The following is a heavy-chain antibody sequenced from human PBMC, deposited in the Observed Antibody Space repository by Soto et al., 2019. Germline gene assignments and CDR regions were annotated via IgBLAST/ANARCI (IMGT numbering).Heavy chain of an antibody. CDR1: GYTFTKYA. D-gene: IGHD3-3*01. CDR3: ARAPITIFGVAPPGAFDI. CDR2: INAGNGNT. Sequence: QVQLVQSVAEVKKPGAPVKVSCKASGYTFTKYAIHWVRQAPGQRLEWMGWINAGNGNTKYSQKFQGRVTISRDTSASTVYVELSSLRSEDTAVYYCARAPITIFGVAPPGAFDIWGQGTMVTVSS. V-gene: IGHV1-3*01. J-gene: IGHJ3*02.